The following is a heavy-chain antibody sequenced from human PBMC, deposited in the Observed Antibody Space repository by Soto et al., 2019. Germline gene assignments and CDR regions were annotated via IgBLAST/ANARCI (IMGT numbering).Heavy chain of an antibody. CDR3: ARARGHKFDY. Sequence: SETLSLTCAVYGGSFSGYYWCWIRQPPGKGLEWIGEINHSGSTNYNPSLKSRVTISVDTSKNQFSLKLSSVTAADTAVYYCARARGHKFDYWGQGTLVTVSS. V-gene: IGHV4-34*01. CDR1: GGSFSGYY. J-gene: IGHJ4*02. CDR2: INHSGST. D-gene: IGHD2-21*01.